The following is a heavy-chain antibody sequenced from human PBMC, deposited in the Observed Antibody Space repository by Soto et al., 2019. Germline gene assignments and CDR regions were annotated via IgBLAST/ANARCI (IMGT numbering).Heavy chain of an antibody. J-gene: IGHJ2*01. D-gene: IGHD2-8*01. CDR1: GGSISSYY. Sequence: SETLSLTCTVSGGSISSYYWSWIRQPAGKGLEWIGRIYTSGSTNYNPSLKSRVTMSVDTSKNQFSLKLSSVTAADTAVYYCARVEYCTNGVCYPGDWYFDLWGRGTLVTVSS. V-gene: IGHV4-4*07. CDR2: IYTSGST. CDR3: ARVEYCTNGVCYPGDWYFDL.